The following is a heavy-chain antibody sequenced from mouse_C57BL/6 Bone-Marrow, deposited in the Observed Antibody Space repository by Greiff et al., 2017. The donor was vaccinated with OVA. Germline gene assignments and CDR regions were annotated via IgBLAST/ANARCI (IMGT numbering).Heavy chain of an antibody. CDR3: ARRGYDYLYCFDY. CDR1: GFTFSSYG. J-gene: IGHJ2*01. D-gene: IGHD2-4*01. CDR2: ISSGGSYT. V-gene: IGHV5-6*02. Sequence: EVKLVESGGDLVKPGGSLKLSCAASGFTFSSYGMSWVRQTPDKRLEWVATISSGGSYTYYPDRVKGRFTISRDNAKNPLYLQMSSLKSEDTAMYYCARRGYDYLYCFDYWGQGTTLTVSS.